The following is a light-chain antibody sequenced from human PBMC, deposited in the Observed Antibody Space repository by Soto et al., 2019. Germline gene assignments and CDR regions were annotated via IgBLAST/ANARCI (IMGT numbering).Light chain of an antibody. CDR2: EVS. V-gene: IGLV2-14*01. J-gene: IGLJ1*01. CDR3: STYTSSSTRV. CDR1: SGDVGGYNY. Sequence: LTQPASVTRSPGQSITIHCTGTSGDVGGYNYFSWYQQHPGKAPNFMIYEVSTGPSGVSNRFSGSKSGNTASLTISGLRAEDEADYYGSTYTSSSTRVFGTGTKVTVL.